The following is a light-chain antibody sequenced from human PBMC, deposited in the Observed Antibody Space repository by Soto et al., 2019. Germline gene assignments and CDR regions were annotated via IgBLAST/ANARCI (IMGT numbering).Light chain of an antibody. CDR3: QQYNNWPWT. V-gene: IGKV3-15*01. CDR1: QSVSRRY. J-gene: IGKJ1*01. Sequence: IVLTQSPGTLSFSPGERATLSFGASQSVSRRYLAWYQQKPGQAPRLLIHGASTRATGFPARFSGSGYGTDLTITISSMQSEDFEIYYCQQYNNWPWTFGHGTKVDIK. CDR2: GAS.